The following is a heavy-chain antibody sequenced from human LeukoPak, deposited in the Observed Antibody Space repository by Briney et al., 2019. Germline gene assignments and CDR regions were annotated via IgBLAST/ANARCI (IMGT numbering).Heavy chain of an antibody. CDR3: ARDLIADYVWGSYRYSDAFDI. CDR2: INHSGST. J-gene: IGHJ3*02. CDR1: GGSFSGYY. V-gene: IGHV4-34*01. Sequence: SETLSLTCAVYGGSFSGYYWSWIRQPPGKGLEWIGEINHSGSTNYNPSLKSRVTISVDTSKNQFSLKLSSVTAADTAVYHCARDLIADYVWGSYRYSDAFDIWGQGTMVTVSS. D-gene: IGHD3-16*02.